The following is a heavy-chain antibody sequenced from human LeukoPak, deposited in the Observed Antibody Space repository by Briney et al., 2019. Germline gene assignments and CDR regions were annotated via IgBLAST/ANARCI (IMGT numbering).Heavy chain of an antibody. Sequence: GGSLRLSCAASGLTFSSFGISWFRKAPGKGLKWFSAISGSGGSTYYADSVKGRFTISRDNSKNTLYLQMNSLRAEDTAVYYCAKDGRGCSGGSCYRYWGQGTLVTVSS. CDR2: ISGSGGST. CDR1: GLTFSSFG. CDR3: AKDGRGCSGGSCYRY. J-gene: IGHJ4*02. V-gene: IGHV3-23*01. D-gene: IGHD2-15*01.